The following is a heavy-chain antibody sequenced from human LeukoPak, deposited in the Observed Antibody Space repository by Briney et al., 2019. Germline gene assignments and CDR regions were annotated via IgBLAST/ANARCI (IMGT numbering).Heavy chain of an antibody. V-gene: IGHV3-23*01. CDR3: AKTRPLDSSSWSHGDY. CDR1: GFPFSSYA. J-gene: IGHJ4*02. CDR2: ISGSGDST. Sequence: PGGSLRLSCAAPGFPFSSYAMSWVRQAPGKARECVSAISGSGDSTYYGDSVKGRFTISRDNSKNTLYLQMNSLRAEDTAVYYCAKTRPLDSSSWSHGDYWGQGTLVTVSS. D-gene: IGHD6-13*01.